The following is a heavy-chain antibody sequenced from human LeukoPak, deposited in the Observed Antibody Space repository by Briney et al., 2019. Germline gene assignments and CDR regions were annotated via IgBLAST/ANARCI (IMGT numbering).Heavy chain of an antibody. CDR3: ARHREEMATIGAFDY. Sequence: GGSLRLSCSVSGFTVSSNYMSWVRQAPGKGLEWVSVIYSGGSTSYADPVKGRFTISRGSSKKTLYLQMNSLRAEDTAVYYCARHREEMATIGAFDYWGQGTLVTVSS. CDR2: IYSGGST. D-gene: IGHD5-24*01. J-gene: IGHJ4*02. CDR1: GFTVSSNY. V-gene: IGHV3-53*01.